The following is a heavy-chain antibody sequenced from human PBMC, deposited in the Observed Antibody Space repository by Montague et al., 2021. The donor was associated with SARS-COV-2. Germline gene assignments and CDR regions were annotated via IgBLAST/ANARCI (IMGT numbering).Heavy chain of an antibody. D-gene: IGHD3-3*01. V-gene: IGHV4-34*01. J-gene: IGHJ4*02. Sequence: SETLSLTCAVYGGSFTGYYWTWIRQPPGKGLEWIGEINHSGSSNYNPSLESRVTMSVDTSKNQFSLWLNSVSAADTAVYYCARAQVTIFGVLIMLPAAGAVDVWGQGTLVTVSS. CDR2: INHSGSS. CDR1: GGSFTGYY. CDR3: ARAQVTIFGVLIMLPAAGAVDV.